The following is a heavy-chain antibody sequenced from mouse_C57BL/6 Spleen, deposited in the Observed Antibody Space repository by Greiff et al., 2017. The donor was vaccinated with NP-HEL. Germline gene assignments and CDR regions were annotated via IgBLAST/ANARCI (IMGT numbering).Heavy chain of an antibody. Sequence: VQLQQSGAELARPGASVKMSCKASGYTFTSYTMHWVKQRPGQGLEWIGYINPSSGYTKYNQKFKDKATLTADKSSSTAYMQLSSLTSEDSAVYYCARGDYYGSREFAYWGQGTLVTVSA. V-gene: IGHV1-4*01. D-gene: IGHD1-1*01. CDR3: ARGDYYGSREFAY. CDR1: GYTFTSYT. CDR2: INPSSGYT. J-gene: IGHJ3*01.